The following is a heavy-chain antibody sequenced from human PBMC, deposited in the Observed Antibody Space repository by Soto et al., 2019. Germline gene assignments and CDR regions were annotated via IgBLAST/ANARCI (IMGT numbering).Heavy chain of an antibody. CDR2: IYPGDSDT. V-gene: IGHV5-51*01. Sequence: GESLKISCKGSGYSFTSYWIGWVRQMPGKGLEWMGIIYPGDSDTRYSPSFQGQVTISADKSVSTAYLQWSSLKASDTAMYYCASAVISDPYGMDVWGQGTTVTVSS. CDR1: GYSFTSYW. J-gene: IGHJ6*02. D-gene: IGHD3-22*01. CDR3: ASAVISDPYGMDV.